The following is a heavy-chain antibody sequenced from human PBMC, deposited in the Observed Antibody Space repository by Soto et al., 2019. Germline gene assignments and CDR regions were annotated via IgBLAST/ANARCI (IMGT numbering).Heavy chain of an antibody. CDR3: ARESGGATATLDYYYFYMDV. J-gene: IGHJ6*03. CDR2: MNTNRGDT. Sequence: QVQLVQSGAEVKKPGASVTVSCKASGYRLSDYYLHWVRQAPGQGPEWMGWMNTNRGDTKYAQKFKGRVTMTRDTSVRTAFMELNWLKSDDTAVYYCARESGGATATLDYYYFYMDVWGIGTTVTVSS. D-gene: IGHD5-12*01. V-gene: IGHV1-2*02. CDR1: GYRLSDYY.